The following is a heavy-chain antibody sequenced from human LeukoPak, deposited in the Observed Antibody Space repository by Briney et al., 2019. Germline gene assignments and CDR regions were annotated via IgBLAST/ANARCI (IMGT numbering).Heavy chain of an antibody. CDR2: IYHSGTT. Sequence: SETLSLTCAVSGDSFSSNYWWNWVRQSPGKGLEWIGEIYHSGTTNYNPSLKSRVSISLDKSKNQLSLKVNSATAADTAVYYCARDRGGLTYGKVIWGQGTTVTVSS. CDR1: GDSFSSNYW. V-gene: IGHV4-4*02. J-gene: IGHJ6*02. D-gene: IGHD2-15*01. CDR3: ARDRGGLTYGKVI.